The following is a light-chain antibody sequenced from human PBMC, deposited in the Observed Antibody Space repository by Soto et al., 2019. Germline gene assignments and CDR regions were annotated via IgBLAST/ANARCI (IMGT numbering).Light chain of an antibody. Sequence: QSALTQPRSVSGSPGQSVTISCTGTSSDVGGYNYVSWYQQHPGKAPKLMIYDVSKRPSGVPDRFSGSKSGNTASLTISGLQAEDEADYYCCSYAGSYTFERVFGGGTQVTVL. V-gene: IGLV2-11*01. CDR1: SSDVGGYNY. CDR2: DVS. CDR3: CSYAGSYTFERV. J-gene: IGLJ3*02.